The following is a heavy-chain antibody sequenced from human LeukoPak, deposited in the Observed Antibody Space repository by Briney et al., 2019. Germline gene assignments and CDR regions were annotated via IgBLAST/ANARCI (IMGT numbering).Heavy chain of an antibody. CDR1: GFTFSSYW. CDR2: INQDGSVK. Sequence: GGSLRLSCAASGFTFSSYWMSWVRQAPGKGLEWVANINQDGSVKFYVDSVRGRITVSRDNAKNSVYLQMNSLRAEDTAVYYCARDPDSSGTDAFDIWGQGTVVTVSS. CDR3: ARDPDSSGTDAFDI. V-gene: IGHV3-7*01. D-gene: IGHD3-22*01. J-gene: IGHJ3*02.